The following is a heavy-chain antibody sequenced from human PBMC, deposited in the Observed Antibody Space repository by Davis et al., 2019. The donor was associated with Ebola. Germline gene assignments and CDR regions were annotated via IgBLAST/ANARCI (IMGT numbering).Heavy chain of an antibody. J-gene: IGHJ4*02. Sequence: GESLKISCAASGFTFSSYAMSWVRQAPGKGLEWVSAIAGSGGSTYHADSVKGRFTISRDNSKNTLYLQMKSLRAEDTAVYYCARVRSGSYWRYFDYWGQGTLVTVSS. D-gene: IGHD1-26*01. CDR3: ARVRSGSYWRYFDY. V-gene: IGHV3-23*01. CDR2: IAGSGGST. CDR1: GFTFSSYA.